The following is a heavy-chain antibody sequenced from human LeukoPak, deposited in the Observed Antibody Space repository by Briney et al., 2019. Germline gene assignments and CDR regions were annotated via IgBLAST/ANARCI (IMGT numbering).Heavy chain of an antibody. CDR3: AGGKGYYDSSGYWDY. V-gene: IGHV3-7*03. CDR2: IKQDGSEK. CDR1: GFTFSSYW. J-gene: IGHJ4*02. Sequence: GGSLRLSCAASGFTFSSYWMSWVRQAPGKGLEWVANIKQDGSEKYYVDSVKGRFTISRDNSKNTLYLQMNSLRSEDTAVYYCAGGKGYYDSSGYWDYWGQGTLVTVSS. D-gene: IGHD3-22*01.